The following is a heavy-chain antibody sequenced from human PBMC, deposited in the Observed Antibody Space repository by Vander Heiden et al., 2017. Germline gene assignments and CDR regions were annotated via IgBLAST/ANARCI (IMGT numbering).Heavy chain of an antibody. Sequence: QVQLVESGGGVVQPGRSLRLSCAASGSRFSTYGMHWVRQAPGKGLEWVAVISYDGNNKYYADSVKGRFTISRDNSDSTLYLQMNSLGVEDTAVYYCAKVFNGYVQSSHYFDQWGQGTLVTVSS. CDR2: ISYDGNNK. V-gene: IGHV3-30*18. CDR1: GSRFSTYG. CDR3: AKVFNGYVQSSHYFDQ. J-gene: IGHJ4*02. D-gene: IGHD2-8*01.